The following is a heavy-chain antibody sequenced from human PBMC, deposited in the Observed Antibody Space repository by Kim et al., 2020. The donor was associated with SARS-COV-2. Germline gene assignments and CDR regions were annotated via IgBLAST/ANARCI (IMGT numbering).Heavy chain of an antibody. CDR1: GFTFSSYD. J-gene: IGHJ6*01. D-gene: IGHD4-17*01. V-gene: IGHV3-13*01. CDR2: IGTSGDT. Sequence: GGSLRLSCTASGFTFSSYDMNWVRQATGKGLEWVSAIGTSGDTYFQADVKGRFTIFRGNDNNTMYLQMNSLRAGDDAVYFCARDGYGGNSDHYYAMDVWG. CDR3: ARDGYGGNSDHYYAMDV.